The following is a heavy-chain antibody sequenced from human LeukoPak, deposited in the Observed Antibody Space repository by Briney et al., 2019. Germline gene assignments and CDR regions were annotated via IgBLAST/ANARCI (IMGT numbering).Heavy chain of an antibody. V-gene: IGHV3-74*01. CDR1: GFTFSRNW. CDR3: ARTHDYHFRIDV. CDR2: INGDGSNT. Sequence: PGGSLRLSCAASGFTFSRNWMHWVRQAPGKGLVWVSRINGDGSNTNYADSVEGRFTISRDNAKNTLYLQMNSLRAEDTAVYYCARTHDYHFRIDVWGQATTVTVSS. J-gene: IGHJ6*02.